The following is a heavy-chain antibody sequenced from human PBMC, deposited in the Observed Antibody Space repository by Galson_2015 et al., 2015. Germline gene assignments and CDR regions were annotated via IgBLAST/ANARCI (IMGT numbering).Heavy chain of an antibody. D-gene: IGHD2-21*02. CDR1: GFTFSDSA. CDR3: AREPRGYCGSDDCYLGSFDI. CDR2: IKSKIDNYAT. J-gene: IGHJ3*02. Sequence: SLRLSCAVSGFTFSDSAIVWVRQVSGKRLESVGRIKSKIDNYATSYGEAFKGRFTISRDDSKKTVFLQVNSLEADDTAMYYCAREPRGYCGSDDCYLGSFDIWGQGTTVTVSP. V-gene: IGHV3-73*01.